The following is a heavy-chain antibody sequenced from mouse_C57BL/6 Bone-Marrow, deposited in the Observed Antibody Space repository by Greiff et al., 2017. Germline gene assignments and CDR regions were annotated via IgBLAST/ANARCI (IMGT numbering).Heavy chain of an antibody. CDR1: GYTFTSYG. CDR3: AVLSAY. J-gene: IGHJ3*01. V-gene: IGHV1-81*01. CDR2: TYPRSGNT. Sequence: QVQLQQSGAELARPGASVKLSCKASGYTFTSYGLSWVKQRTGQGLEGIGETYPRSGNTSYNEKFQGTATLTAAKSSRTAYMELRSLTSEYAAVYFCAVLSAYWGQGTLVTVSA.